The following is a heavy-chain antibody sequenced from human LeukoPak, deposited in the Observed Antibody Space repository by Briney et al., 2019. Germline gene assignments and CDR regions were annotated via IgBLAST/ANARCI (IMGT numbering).Heavy chain of an antibody. V-gene: IGHV3-7*01. D-gene: IGHD3-16*02. CDR1: GFTFSSYW. Sequence: SGGSLRLSCAASGFTFSSYWMSWVRQAPGKGLEWVANIKQDGSEKYYVDSVKGRFTISRDNAKNSLYLQMNSLRAEDTAVYYCAREAAYMITFGGVIVRGHFDYWGQGTLVTVSS. CDR3: AREAAYMITFGGVIVRGHFDY. J-gene: IGHJ4*02. CDR2: IKQDGSEK.